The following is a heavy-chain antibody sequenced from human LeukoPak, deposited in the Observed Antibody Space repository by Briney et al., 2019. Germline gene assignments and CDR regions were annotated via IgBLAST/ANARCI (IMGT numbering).Heavy chain of an antibody. V-gene: IGHV4-39*07. CDR1: SGSISTSNYY. Sequence: ASETLSLTCTVSSGSISTSNYYWGWVRQPPGKALEWIGNIFYSGSTYYSPSLKSRVTISVDTSKNQFSLKLSSVTAADTAVYYCARLSRRAAPRRMGFDPWGQGTLVTVSS. J-gene: IGHJ5*02. CDR3: ARLSRRAAPRRMGFDP. CDR2: IFYSGST. D-gene: IGHD1-14*01.